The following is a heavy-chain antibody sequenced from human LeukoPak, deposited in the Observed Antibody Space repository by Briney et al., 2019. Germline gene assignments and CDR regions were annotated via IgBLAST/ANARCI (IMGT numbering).Heavy chain of an antibody. Sequence: GGSLRLSCAASGFTFSSYAMSWVRQAPGKGLEWVAVISYDGSNKYYADSVKGRFTISRDNSKNTLYLQMNSLRAEDTAVYYRARDGLLWFGEISYYFDYWGQGTLVTVSS. V-gene: IGHV3-30-3*01. CDR1: GFTFSSYA. D-gene: IGHD3-10*01. J-gene: IGHJ4*02. CDR2: ISYDGSNK. CDR3: ARDGLLWFGEISYYFDY.